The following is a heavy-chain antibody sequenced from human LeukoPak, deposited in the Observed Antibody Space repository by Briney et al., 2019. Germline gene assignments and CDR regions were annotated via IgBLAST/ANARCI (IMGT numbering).Heavy chain of an antibody. CDR3: AKTDRTGALGRFRMRSDAFDV. V-gene: IGHV3-21*04. CDR2: ISSGSTYM. CDR1: GFTFSNYS. J-gene: IGHJ3*01. Sequence: GGSLRLSCAVSGFTFSNYSMNWVRQAPGKGLEWASSISSGSTYMYYADSVKGRFTISRDNAKNSLYLQMNSLRAEDTAVYYCAKTDRTGALGRFRMRSDAFDVWGQGTMVTVSS. D-gene: IGHD3-3*01.